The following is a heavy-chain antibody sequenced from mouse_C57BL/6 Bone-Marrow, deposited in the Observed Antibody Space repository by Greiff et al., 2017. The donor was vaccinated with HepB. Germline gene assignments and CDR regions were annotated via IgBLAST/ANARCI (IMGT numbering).Heavy chain of an antibody. CDR1: GYTFTDYE. Sequence: VQLQQSGAELVRPGASVTLSCKASGYTFTDYEMHWVKQTPVHGLEWIGAIDPETGGTAYNQKFKGKAILTADKSSSTAYMELRSLTSEDSAVYYCTRGNPTGFAYWGQGTLVTVSA. CDR2: IDPETGGT. CDR3: TRGNPTGFAY. V-gene: IGHV1-15*01. J-gene: IGHJ3*01.